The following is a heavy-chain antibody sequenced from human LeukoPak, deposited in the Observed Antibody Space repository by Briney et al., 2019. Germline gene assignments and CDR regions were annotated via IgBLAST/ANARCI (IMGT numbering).Heavy chain of an antibody. Sequence: ASVKVSCKASGYTFTSYYMHWVRQAPGQGLEWMGIINPSGGSTNYAQKFQGRVTMTRDTSTSTVYMELSSLRSEDTAVYYCARVALRFLEDDFNWFDPWGQGTLVTVSS. CDR1: GYTFTSYY. V-gene: IGHV1-46*01. D-gene: IGHD3-3*01. J-gene: IGHJ5*02. CDR3: ARVALRFLEDDFNWFDP. CDR2: INPSGGST.